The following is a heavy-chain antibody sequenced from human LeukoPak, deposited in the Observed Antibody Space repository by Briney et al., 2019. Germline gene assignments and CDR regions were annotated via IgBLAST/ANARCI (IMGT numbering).Heavy chain of an antibody. Sequence: SETLSLTCTVSGGSISSSSYYWGWIRQPPGKGLEWIGSIYYSGSTYYNPSLKSRVTISVDTSKNQFSLKLSSVTAADTAVYYCARDRGWFDPWGQGTLVTVSS. V-gene: IGHV4-39*01. D-gene: IGHD3-16*01. CDR1: GGSISSSSYY. CDR2: IYYSGST. J-gene: IGHJ5*02. CDR3: ARDRGWFDP.